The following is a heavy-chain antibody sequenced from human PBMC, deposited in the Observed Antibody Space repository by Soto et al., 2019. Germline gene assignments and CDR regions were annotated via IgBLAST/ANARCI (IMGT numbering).Heavy chain of an antibody. CDR1: GGSISSYY. CDR3: ARAYSSSSSGDY. J-gene: IGHJ4*02. D-gene: IGHD6-6*01. Sequence: SETLSLTSTVSGGSISSYYWNWIRQPPGKGLEWIGYIYYSGSTNYNPSLKSRVAISVDTSKNQFSLKLSSVTAADTAVYYCARAYSSSSSGDYWGQGTLVTVSS. CDR2: IYYSGST. V-gene: IGHV4-59*01.